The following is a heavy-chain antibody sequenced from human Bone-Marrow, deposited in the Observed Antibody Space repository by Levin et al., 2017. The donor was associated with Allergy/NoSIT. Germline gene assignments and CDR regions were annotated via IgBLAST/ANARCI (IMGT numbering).Heavy chain of an antibody. J-gene: IGHJ2*01. D-gene: IGHD2-2*02. V-gene: IGHV4-4*02. Sequence: PSETLSLTCTVSGDSINSNNWWSWVRQSPGKGLEWIGEIHHSGGTNYNPSLKSRATLSVDNSKNVFSLDLRSVTAADTAVYYCARDPIAAIEGYFDLWGRGTLVTVSS. CDR1: GDSINSNNW. CDR2: IHHSGGT. CDR3: ARDPIAAIEGYFDL.